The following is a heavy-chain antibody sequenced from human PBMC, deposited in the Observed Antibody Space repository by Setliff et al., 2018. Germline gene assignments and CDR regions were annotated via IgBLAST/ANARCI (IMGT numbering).Heavy chain of an antibody. D-gene: IGHD3-16*01. CDR3: ARSGGIGNYNWDV. J-gene: IGHJ6*03. Sequence: PGGSLRLSCVASGFTFSSYCMDWFRQAPGKGLEWVSSISYGSTYIYQSDSARGRFTISRDDAKKSLYLQMNSLGAEDTAVYYCARSGGIGNYNWDVWGKGTTVTVSS. CDR2: ISYGSTYI. CDR1: GFTFSSYC. V-gene: IGHV3-21*01.